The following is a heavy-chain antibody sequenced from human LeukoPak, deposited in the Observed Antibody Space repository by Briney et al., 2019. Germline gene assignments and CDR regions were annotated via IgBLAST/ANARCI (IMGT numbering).Heavy chain of an antibody. CDR3: AKPFPTRDCSSTSCYGDY. Sequence: KAGGSLRLSCAASGFTFSSYSMNWVRQAPGKGLEWVSSISSSSSYIYYADSVKGRFTISRDNSKNTLYLQMNSLRAEDTAVYYCAKPFPTRDCSSTSCYGDYWGQGTLVTVSS. D-gene: IGHD2-2*01. V-gene: IGHV3-21*01. CDR2: ISSSSSYI. CDR1: GFTFSSYS. J-gene: IGHJ4*02.